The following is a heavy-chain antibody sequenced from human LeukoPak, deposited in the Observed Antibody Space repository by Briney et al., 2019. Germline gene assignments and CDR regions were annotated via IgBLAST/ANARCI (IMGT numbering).Heavy chain of an antibody. Sequence: SETLSLTCAVYGGSFSGYYWSWIRQPPGKGLEWIGEINHSGSTNYNPSLKSRVTISVDTSKNQFSLKLSSVTAADTAVYYCARGIRVAGKSFYYYYYYMDVWGKGTTVTVSS. CDR2: INHSGST. J-gene: IGHJ6*03. CDR1: GGSFSGYY. CDR3: ARGIRVAGKSFYYYYYYMDV. V-gene: IGHV4-34*01. D-gene: IGHD6-19*01.